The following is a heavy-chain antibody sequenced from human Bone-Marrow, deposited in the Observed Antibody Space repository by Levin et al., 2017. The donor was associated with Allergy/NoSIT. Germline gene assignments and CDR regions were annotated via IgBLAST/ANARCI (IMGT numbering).Heavy chain of an antibody. CDR3: ARLFDGFNM. CDR2: IIPIFETS. V-gene: IGHV1-69*13. D-gene: IGHD2-21*01. CDR1: GGTFSNYA. J-gene: IGHJ3*02. Sequence: SVKVSCKASGGTFSNYAVSWVRQAPGQGLEWMGGIIPIFETSNYAQKFQGRLTITADESTRTVYMELSSLRSEDTALYYSARLFDGFNMWGQGTLITVSS.